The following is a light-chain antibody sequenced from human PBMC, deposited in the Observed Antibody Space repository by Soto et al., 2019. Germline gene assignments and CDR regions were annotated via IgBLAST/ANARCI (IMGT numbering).Light chain of an antibody. CDR2: NNN. J-gene: IGLJ1*01. CDR3: AAWDDSLNGYV. CDR1: SSNIGTNA. V-gene: IGLV1-44*01. Sequence: QSVLTQPPSAPGTPGQRVTISCSGGSSNIGTNAVNWYQQLPGTAPKLLIYNNNQRPSGVPDRFSGSKSGTSAPLAISGLQSEDEADYYCAAWDDSLNGYVFGTGTKVTVL.